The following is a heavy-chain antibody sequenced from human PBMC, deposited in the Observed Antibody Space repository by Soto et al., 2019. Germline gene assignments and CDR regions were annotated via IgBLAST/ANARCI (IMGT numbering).Heavy chain of an antibody. CDR3: ARDHGYDFWSGLQDNAFDI. J-gene: IGHJ3*02. CDR1: GGSISSGDYY. Sequence: PSETLSLTCTVSGGSISSGDYYWSWIRQPPGKGLEWIGYIYYSGSTYYNPSLKSRVTISVDTSKNQFSLKLSSVTAADTAVYYCARDHGYDFWSGLQDNAFDIWGQGTMVTVSS. D-gene: IGHD3-3*01. V-gene: IGHV4-30-4*01. CDR2: IYYSGST.